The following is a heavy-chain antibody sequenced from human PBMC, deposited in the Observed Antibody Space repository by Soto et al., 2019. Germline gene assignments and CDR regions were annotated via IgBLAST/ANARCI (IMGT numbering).Heavy chain of an antibody. V-gene: IGHV4-39*01. CDR3: ARRVGYYDFWSGYSLYYYYGMDV. D-gene: IGHD3-3*01. Sequence: SETLSLTCTVSGGSISSSIYYWGWIRHPPGKGLEWIGSIYYSGSTYYNPSLKSRVTISVDTSKNQFSLKLSSVTAADTAVYYCARRVGYYDFWSGYSLYYYYGMDVWGQGTTVTVSS. J-gene: IGHJ6*02. CDR2: IYYSGST. CDR1: GGSISSSIYY.